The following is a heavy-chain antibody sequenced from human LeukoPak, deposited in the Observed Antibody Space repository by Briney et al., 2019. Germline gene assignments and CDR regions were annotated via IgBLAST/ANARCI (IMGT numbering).Heavy chain of an antibody. CDR2: INHSGST. CDR3: ARGLSLLWFGTHFQH. D-gene: IGHD3-10*01. CDR1: GGSFSGYY. Sequence: SETLSLTCAVYGGSFSGYYWSWIRQPPGKGLEWIGEINHSGSTNYNPSLKSRVTISVDTSKNQFSLKLSSVTAADTAVYYCARGLSLLWFGTHFQHWGQGTLVTVSS. V-gene: IGHV4-34*01. J-gene: IGHJ1*01.